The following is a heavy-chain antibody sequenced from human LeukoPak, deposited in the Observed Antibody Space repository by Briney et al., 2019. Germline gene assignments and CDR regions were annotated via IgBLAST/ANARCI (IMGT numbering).Heavy chain of an antibody. CDR2: IYYSGST. D-gene: IGHD1-26*01. CDR3: ARDGTLDYYGMDV. J-gene: IGHJ6*02. Sequence: SQTLSLTCTVSGGSISSGDYYWSWIRQPPGKGLEGIGYIYYSGSTYYNPSLKSRVTISVDTSKNQFSLKLSSVTAADTAVYYCARDGTLDYYGMDVWGQGTTVTVSS. CDR1: GGSISSGDYY. V-gene: IGHV4-30-4*01.